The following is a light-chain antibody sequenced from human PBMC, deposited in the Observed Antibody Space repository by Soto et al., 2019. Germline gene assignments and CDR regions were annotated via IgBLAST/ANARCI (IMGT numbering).Light chain of an antibody. V-gene: IGKV3-20*01. CDR3: QQYGNSRT. Sequence: EIVLTQSPGTLSLSPGERATLSCRASQSVRRSYLAWYQQKPGQAPRLLIYGASSRATGIPDRFSGSVSGTDFSITISRLEPEDFAVYYCQQYGNSRTCGQGTKVVIK. CDR2: GAS. CDR1: QSVRRSY. J-gene: IGKJ1*01.